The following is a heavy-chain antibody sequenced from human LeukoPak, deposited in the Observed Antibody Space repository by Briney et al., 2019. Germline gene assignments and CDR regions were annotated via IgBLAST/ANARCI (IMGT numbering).Heavy chain of an antibody. CDR1: GFTFSNYW. J-gene: IGHJ6*02. CDR2: IKQDGSEK. Sequence: GGSLRLSCAASGFTFSNYWMIWVRQAPGKGLEWVGNIKQDGSEKRYADSVRGRFSISRDNAQTSLYLQMNSLRAEDTALYYCARDLHYYVAMDVWGQGTTVTVSS. D-gene: IGHD3-10*02. V-gene: IGHV3-7*05. CDR3: ARDLHYYVAMDV.